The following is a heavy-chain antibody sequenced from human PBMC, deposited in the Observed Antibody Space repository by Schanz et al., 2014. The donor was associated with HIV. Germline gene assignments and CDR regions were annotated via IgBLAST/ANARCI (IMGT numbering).Heavy chain of an antibody. CDR2: MNPNSGHT. D-gene: IGHD6-6*01. V-gene: IGHV1-8*02. Sequence: QVQLVQSGPEVRKPGASVKVSCKASGYTFSGHYLHWVRQAPGQGLEWMGWMNPNSGHTGYAQKFQGRVDMTRTTSISTAYMELRGLTSEDTAVYFCARARAKIEGRPVGNWFDPWGQGTLVTVSS. CDR1: GYTFSGHY. J-gene: IGHJ5*02. CDR3: ARARAKIEGRPVGNWFDP.